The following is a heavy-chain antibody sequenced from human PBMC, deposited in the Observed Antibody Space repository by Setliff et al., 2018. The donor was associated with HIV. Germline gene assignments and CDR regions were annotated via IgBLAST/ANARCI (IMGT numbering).Heavy chain of an antibody. Sequence: SETLSLTCTVSGDSINTHYWSWIRQPPGKGLEWIGCISYSGNTNFNPSLNSRVTISLDTSKNQFSLRLTSLTAADTAIYYCARSTVGAGASFPWGRGILITVSS. D-gene: IGHD1-26*01. CDR3: ARSTVGAGASFP. J-gene: IGHJ5*02. CDR2: ISYSGNT. V-gene: IGHV4-59*11. CDR1: GDSINTHY.